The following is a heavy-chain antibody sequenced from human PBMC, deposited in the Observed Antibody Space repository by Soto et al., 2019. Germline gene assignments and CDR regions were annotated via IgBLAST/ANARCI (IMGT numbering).Heavy chain of an antibody. Sequence: QVQLVQSGAEVKKPGSSVKVSCKASGGTFSSYAISWVRQAPGQGLEWMGGIIPIFGTANYAQKFQGSDTINADASTETTYMALSNLRSEDTAVYYWESGRILIAEAGTCFDGMDVWGQGTTFTVSS. D-gene: IGHD6-13*01. V-gene: IGHV1-69*01. CDR2: IIPIFGTA. J-gene: IGHJ6*02. CDR1: GGTFSSYA. CDR3: ESGRILIAEAGTCFDGMDV.